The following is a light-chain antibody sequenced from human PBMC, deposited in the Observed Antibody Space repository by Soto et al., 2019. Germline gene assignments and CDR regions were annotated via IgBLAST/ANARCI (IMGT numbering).Light chain of an antibody. CDR1: QSITIW. V-gene: IGKV1-5*01. CDR2: HAS. CDR3: QHYNSYSWT. J-gene: IGKJ1*01. Sequence: IQMTQSPSTLSASVGDRVTITFRACQSITIWLAWYQQKPGKAPTLLIFHASTLESGVPSRFSGSGSGTEFNLTISSLQPDDFATYYCQHYNSYSWTFGQGTKVDIK.